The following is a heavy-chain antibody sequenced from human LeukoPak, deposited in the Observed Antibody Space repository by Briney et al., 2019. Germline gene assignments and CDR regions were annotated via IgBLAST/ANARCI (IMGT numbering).Heavy chain of an antibody. CDR3: ARIKNWNGSD. V-gene: IGHV4-34*01. CDR1: GGSFSGYY. J-gene: IGHJ4*02. CDR2: INHSGST. D-gene: IGHD1-1*01. Sequence: SETLSLTCAVYGGSFSGYYWSWIRQPPGKGLEWIGEINHSGSTNYNPSLKSRVTISVDTSKNQFSLKLSSVTAADTAVYYCARIKNWNGSDWSQGTLVTVSS.